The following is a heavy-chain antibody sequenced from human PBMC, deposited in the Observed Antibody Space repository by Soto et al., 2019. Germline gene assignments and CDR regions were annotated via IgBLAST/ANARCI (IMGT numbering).Heavy chain of an antibody. CDR2: IIPIFGTT. CDR1: GGTISSYL. CDR3: ARGATVTNYYYNGMDV. Sequence: SLKVSCKASGGTISSYLISWVRQAPGQGLEWMGGIIPIFGTTNYAQKFQGRVTITADESTNTAYMELSSLRSDDTAVYYCARGATVTNYYYNGMDVWGRGTTVTVSS. J-gene: IGHJ6*02. D-gene: IGHD4-17*01. V-gene: IGHV1-69*13.